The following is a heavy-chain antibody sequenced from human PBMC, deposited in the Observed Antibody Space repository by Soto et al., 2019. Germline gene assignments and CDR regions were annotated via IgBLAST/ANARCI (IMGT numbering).Heavy chain of an antibody. D-gene: IGHD2-2*01. Sequence: GCPRLSCAASGFKISCYAVSWVRQDTGKGLEWVSAISGSGGSTYYADSVKGRFTISRDNSKNTLYLQMNSLRAEDTAVYYCAKDSLMVVPAASDYWGQGTLVTVSS. V-gene: IGHV3-23*01. CDR3: AKDSLMVVPAASDY. J-gene: IGHJ4*02. CDR1: GFKISCYA. CDR2: ISGSGGST.